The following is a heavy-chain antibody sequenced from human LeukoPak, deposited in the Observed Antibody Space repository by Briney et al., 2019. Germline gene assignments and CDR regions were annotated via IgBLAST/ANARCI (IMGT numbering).Heavy chain of an antibody. CDR1: GFTFSSYE. V-gene: IGHV3-48*03. D-gene: IGHD3-10*01. J-gene: IGHJ6*04. CDR2: ISSSGSTI. Sequence: GGSLRPSCAASGFTFSSYEMNWVRQAPGKGLDWVSYISSSGSTIYYADSVKGRFTISRDNAKNSLYLQMNSLRAEDTAVYYCARKSGDGMDVWGKGTTVTVSS. CDR3: ARKSGDGMDV.